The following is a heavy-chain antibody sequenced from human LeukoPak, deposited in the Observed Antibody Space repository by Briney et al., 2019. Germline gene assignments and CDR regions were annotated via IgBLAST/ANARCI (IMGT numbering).Heavy chain of an antibody. Sequence: PGGSLRLSRTVSGFTVSSNSMSWVRQAPGKGLEWVSFIYSDNTHYSDSVKGRFTISRDNSKNTLYLQMNSLRAEDTAVYYCAGRAGAYSHPYDYWGQGTLVAVSS. CDR3: AGRAGAYSHPYDY. J-gene: IGHJ4*02. CDR1: GFTVSSNS. V-gene: IGHV3-53*01. CDR2: IYSDNT. D-gene: IGHD4/OR15-4a*01.